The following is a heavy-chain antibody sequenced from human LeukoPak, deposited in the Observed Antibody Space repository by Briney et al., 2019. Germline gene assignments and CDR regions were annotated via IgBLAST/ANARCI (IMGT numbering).Heavy chain of an antibody. D-gene: IGHD3-22*01. J-gene: IGHJ3*02. CDR3: ARSYYDSSGYYRGTGAFDI. V-gene: IGHV3-53*01. Sequence: PGGSLRLSCAASGFTVSSNYMSWVRQAPGKGLEWVSVIYSGGSTYYADSVKGRFTISRDNSKNTLYLQMNSLRAEDTAVYYCARSYYDSSGYYRGTGAFDIWGQGTMVTVSS. CDR1: GFTVSSNY. CDR2: IYSGGST.